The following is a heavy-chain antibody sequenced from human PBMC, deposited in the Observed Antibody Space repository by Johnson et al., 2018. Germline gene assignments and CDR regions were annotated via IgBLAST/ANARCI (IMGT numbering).Heavy chain of an antibody. CDR2: ISYDGSNK. D-gene: IGHD5-24*01. V-gene: IGHV3-30*18. Sequence: QVQLVESGGGVVQPGRSLRLSCAASGFTFSSYGMHWVRQAPGKGLEWVAVISYDGSNKYYADSVKGRFTISRDNSKNTLYLQMNSLGAEDTAVYYCAKGREMAKITDAFDIWGQGTMVTVSS. CDR1: GFTFSSYG. CDR3: AKGREMAKITDAFDI. J-gene: IGHJ3*02.